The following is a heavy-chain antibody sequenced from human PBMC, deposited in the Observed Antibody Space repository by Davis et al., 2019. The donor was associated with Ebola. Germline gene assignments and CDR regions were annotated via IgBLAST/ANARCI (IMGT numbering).Heavy chain of an antibody. V-gene: IGHV1-46*01. D-gene: IGHD6-19*01. Sequence: ASVKVSCKASGGTFSSYAISWVRQAPGQGLEWMGIINPSGGSTSYAQKFQGRVTMTRDTSTSTVYMELSSLRSEDTAVYYCAISNSYSSGWYLGYWGQGTLVTVSS. CDR3: AISNSYSSGWYLGY. CDR2: INPSGGST. CDR1: GGTFSSYA. J-gene: IGHJ4*02.